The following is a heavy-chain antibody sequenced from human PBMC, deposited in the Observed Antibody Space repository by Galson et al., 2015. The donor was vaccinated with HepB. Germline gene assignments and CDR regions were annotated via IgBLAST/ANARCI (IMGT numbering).Heavy chain of an antibody. D-gene: IGHD6-13*01. V-gene: IGHV3-23*01. CDR2: ISGSTINT. CDR3: GRASHTSTWRAGGHHYYAIDV. Sequence: SLRLSCAASGFTFSSYSMNWVRQAPGKGLEWVSGISGSTINTYYADSVEGRFTISRHNSKTTLFLQMERLGAEDTAVYYCGRASHTSTWRAGGHHYYAIDVWGQGTTATVSS. J-gene: IGHJ6*02. CDR1: GFTFSSYS.